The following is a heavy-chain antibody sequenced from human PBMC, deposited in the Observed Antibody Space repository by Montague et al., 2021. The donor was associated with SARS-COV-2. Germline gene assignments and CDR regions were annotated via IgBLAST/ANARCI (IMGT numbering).Heavy chain of an antibody. V-gene: IGHV4-59*01. J-gene: IGHJ4*02. CDR2: VHYTGST. D-gene: IGHD1-1*01. CDR1: GGSIRSYY. Sequence: SETLSFTYEVSGGSIRSYYWSWIRQSPGKGLEWIGYVHYTGSTKYNPSLKTRVTLSLDTPKNHFSLRLNSVTAADTAVYYCARAQNICFIANCVNYFDLWGLGALASVSS. CDR3: ARAQNICFIANCVNYFDL.